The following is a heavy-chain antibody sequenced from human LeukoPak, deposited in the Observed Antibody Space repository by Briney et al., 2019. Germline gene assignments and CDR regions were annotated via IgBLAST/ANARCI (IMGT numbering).Heavy chain of an antibody. Sequence: ASVKVSCKASGGTFSSYAISWVRQAPGQGLEWMGWFNPNSGGTNYAQKFQGRVTMTRDTSISTAYMELSRLRSDDTAVYYCATDSVAAYYTVWGQGTLVTVSS. D-gene: IGHD3-3*01. J-gene: IGHJ4*02. CDR1: GGTFSSYA. V-gene: IGHV1-2*02. CDR2: FNPNSGGT. CDR3: ATDSVAAYYTV.